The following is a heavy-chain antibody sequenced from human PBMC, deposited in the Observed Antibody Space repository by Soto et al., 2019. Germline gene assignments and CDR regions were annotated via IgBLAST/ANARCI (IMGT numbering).Heavy chain of an antibody. CDR2: MFHGGTT. CDR1: GSITGYY. Sequence: SETLSLTCTVSGSITGYYWSWIRQPPGKRLEWIGYMFHGGTTKYNPSLKSRVTLSLDTSKNQFSLSLTSVTAADTALYYCARERKGFGYIEYWGQGALVTVSS. V-gene: IGHV4-59*01. D-gene: IGHD3-16*01. CDR3: ARERKGFGYIEY. J-gene: IGHJ4*02.